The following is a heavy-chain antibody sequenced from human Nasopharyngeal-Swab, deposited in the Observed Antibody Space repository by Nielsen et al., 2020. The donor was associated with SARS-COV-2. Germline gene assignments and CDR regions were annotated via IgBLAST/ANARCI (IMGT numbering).Heavy chain of an antibody. CDR1: GGSISNYY. Sequence: SETLSLTRTVSGGSISNYYWSWIRQPPGKRLEWIGYIYNSGRTTDYNPSLKSRVTISLDTSKNQFSLKLSSVTAADTAVYYCARGGDGGLAHFDYWGQGNLVTVSS. J-gene: IGHJ4*02. CDR2: IYNSGRTT. CDR3: ARGGDGGLAHFDY. V-gene: IGHV4-59*01. D-gene: IGHD2-21*01.